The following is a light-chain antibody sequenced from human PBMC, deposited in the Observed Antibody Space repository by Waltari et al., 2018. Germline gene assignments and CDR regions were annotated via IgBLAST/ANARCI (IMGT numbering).Light chain of an antibody. V-gene: IGKV3-20*01. J-gene: IGKJ2*01. CDR2: GAS. Sequence: EIVLTQSPGTLSLSPGERATLSCRASQSVSSSYLAWYQQKPGQAPRLLIEGASSRATGIPDRFSGSGSGTDFTLTISRLEPEDFAVYYCQQYGSSPRYTFGQGTKLEIK. CDR3: QQYGSSPRYT. CDR1: QSVSSSY.